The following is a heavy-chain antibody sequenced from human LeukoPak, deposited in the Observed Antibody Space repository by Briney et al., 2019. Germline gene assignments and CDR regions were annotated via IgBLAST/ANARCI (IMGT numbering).Heavy chain of an antibody. D-gene: IGHD6-6*01. Sequence: SQTISLTCAISGDSVSSNSAAWNWIRQSPSRGLEWLGRTSYRSKWYYDYAVSLKGRITINPDTSKNQFSLQLNSVTPEDTAVYYCARDRGGSSCHCDYWGQGTLVTVSS. J-gene: IGHJ4*02. CDR3: ARDRGGSSCHCDY. CDR1: GDSVSSNSAA. CDR2: TSYRSKWYY. V-gene: IGHV6-1*01.